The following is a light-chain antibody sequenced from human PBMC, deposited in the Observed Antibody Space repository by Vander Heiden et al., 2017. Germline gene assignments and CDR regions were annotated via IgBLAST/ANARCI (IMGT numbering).Light chain of an antibody. CDR1: QSISYW. CDR2: KAS. CDR3: QQYHNYWT. J-gene: IGKJ1*01. Sequence: DIQMTQSPSTLSASVGDRVTITCRASQSISYWLDWYQQRLGRAPKLLIYKASILESGVPSRFSGSGSGTEFSLTISSLQPDDSATYYCQQYHNYWTFRHETKVEIK. V-gene: IGKV1-5*03.